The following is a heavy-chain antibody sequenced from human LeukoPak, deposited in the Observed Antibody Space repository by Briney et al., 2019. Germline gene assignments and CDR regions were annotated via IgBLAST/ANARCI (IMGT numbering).Heavy chain of an antibody. CDR3: AKGMAAIVVVPAAFYYYYGMDV. J-gene: IGHJ6*02. CDR2: ISGSGGST. CDR1: GFTFSSHA. V-gene: IGHV3-23*01. D-gene: IGHD2-2*01. Sequence: GGSLRLSCAASGFTFSSHAMSWVRQAPGKGLEWVSAISGSGGSTYYADSVKGRFTISRDNSKNTLYLQMNSLRAEDTAVYYCAKGMAAIVVVPAAFYYYYGMDVWGQGTTVTVSS.